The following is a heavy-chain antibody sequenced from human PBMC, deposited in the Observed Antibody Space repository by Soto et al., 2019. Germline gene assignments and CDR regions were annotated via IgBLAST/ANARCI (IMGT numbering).Heavy chain of an antibody. J-gene: IGHJ4*02. CDR2: IGTSDSYT. Sequence: QVQLVESGGGLVKPGGSLRLSCAASGFIFSGYHMSWIRQAPGKGLELVSHIGTSDSYTNYVDSVRCRFTISRDNAKTSLYLQMNSLRADVTAVYYCARGGSDFDYWGQGTLVTVSS. V-gene: IGHV3-11*06. D-gene: IGHD3-10*01. CDR3: ARGGSDFDY. CDR1: GFIFSGYH.